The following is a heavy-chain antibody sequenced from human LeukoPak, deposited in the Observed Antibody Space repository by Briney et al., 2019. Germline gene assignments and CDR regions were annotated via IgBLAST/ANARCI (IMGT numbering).Heavy chain of an antibody. CDR3: AREGTRGLFDS. CDR1: GVTFSSYW. Sequence: PGGALRLSCAASGVTFSSYWMSWGRQAPGKGLEWVADINLDGSEKYYVDSVKGRFTISRDNAKNSLNLHMNSLRAEDTDVYYCAREGTRGLFDSWGQGTLVTVSS. D-gene: IGHD1/OR15-1a*01. CDR2: INLDGSEK. V-gene: IGHV3-7*01. J-gene: IGHJ4*02.